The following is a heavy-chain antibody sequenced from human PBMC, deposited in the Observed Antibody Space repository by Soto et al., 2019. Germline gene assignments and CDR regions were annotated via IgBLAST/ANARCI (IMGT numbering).Heavy chain of an antibody. V-gene: IGHV4-34*01. Sequence: QVQLQQWGAGLLKPSETLSLTCAVYGGSFSGYYWSWIRQPPGKGLEWIGEINHSGSTNYNPSLKSRVTISVDTSKNQFSLKLSSVTAADTAVYYCARGIWSGWFDPWGQGTLVTVSS. CDR3: ARGIWSGWFDP. J-gene: IGHJ5*02. CDR2: INHSGST. CDR1: GGSFSGYY. D-gene: IGHD3-3*01.